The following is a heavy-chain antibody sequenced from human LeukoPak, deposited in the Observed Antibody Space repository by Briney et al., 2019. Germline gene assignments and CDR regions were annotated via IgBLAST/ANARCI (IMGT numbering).Heavy chain of an antibody. D-gene: IGHD1-1*01. CDR2: IYYSGST. V-gene: IGHV4-39*01. CDR3: ARQGTWKYYFDY. J-gene: IGHJ4*02. Sequence: PSETLSLTCTVSGGSISSSSYYWGWIRQPPGKGLEWIGSIYYSGSTYYSPSLKSRVTISVDTSKNQFPLKLSSVTAADTAVYYCARQGTWKYYFDYWGQGTLVTVSS. CDR1: GGSISSSSYY.